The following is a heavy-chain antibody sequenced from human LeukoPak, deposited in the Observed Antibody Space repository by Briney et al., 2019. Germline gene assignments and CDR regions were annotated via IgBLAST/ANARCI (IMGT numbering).Heavy chain of an antibody. CDR1: GYVFIRHW. CDR2: IHPEDSYT. J-gene: IGHJ6*03. Sequence: GESLKISXKTTGYVFIRHWIGWVRQEPGKGLEWTGVIHPEDSYTRYNPAFQGQVTVSVDESTSTAYLQLNSLKASDTAIYYCARQNHYYYYMDVWGRGTTVIVSS. CDR3: ARQNHYYYYMDV. V-gene: IGHV5-51*01.